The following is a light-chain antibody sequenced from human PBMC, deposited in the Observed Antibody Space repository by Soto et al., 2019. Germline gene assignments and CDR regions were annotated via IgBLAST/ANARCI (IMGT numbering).Light chain of an antibody. CDR1: SSDVGGYNY. V-gene: IGLV2-14*01. CDR3: ISYTSSSTLGV. Sequence: QSVLTQPASVSGSPGQSITISCTGTSSDVGGYNYVSWYQQHPGKAPTLMIYDVSNRPSGVSNRFSGSKSGNTASLTISGLQAEDEADYYCISYTSSSTLGVFGTGTKVTVL. CDR2: DVS. J-gene: IGLJ1*01.